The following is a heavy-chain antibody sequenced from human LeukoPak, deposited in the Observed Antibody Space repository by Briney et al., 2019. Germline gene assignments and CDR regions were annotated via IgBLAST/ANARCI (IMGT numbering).Heavy chain of an antibody. CDR1: GFTFSSYG. J-gene: IGHJ5*02. CDR2: ISGSGGST. D-gene: IGHD3-10*01. CDR3: CFGSGSYFEWWFDP. Sequence: GGSLRLSCAASGFTFSSYGMSWVRQAPGKGLEWVSAISGSGGSTYYADSVKGRFTISRDNSKNTLYLQMNSLRSEDTAVYYCCFGSGSYFEWWFDPWGQGTLVTVSS. V-gene: IGHV3-23*01.